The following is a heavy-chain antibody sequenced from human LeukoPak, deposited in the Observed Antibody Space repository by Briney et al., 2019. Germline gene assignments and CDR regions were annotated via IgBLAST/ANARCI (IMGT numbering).Heavy chain of an antibody. CDR2: MYTCGST. CDR3: ARDKDYHFWSGYYIAHAFDF. V-gene: IGHV4-4*07. CDR1: GGSISSYY. D-gene: IGHD3-3*01. Sequence: SETLSLTCTVSGGSISSYYWSWLRQPAGKGLEWIWRMYTCGSTNYNPSLTGRVTISVDKSKNQFSLKMSSVTAADTAVYYCARDKDYHFWSGYYIAHAFDFWGQATMVTVSS. J-gene: IGHJ3*01.